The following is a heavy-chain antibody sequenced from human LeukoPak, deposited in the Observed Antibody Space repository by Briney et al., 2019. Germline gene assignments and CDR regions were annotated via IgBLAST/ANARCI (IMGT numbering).Heavy chain of an antibody. CDR2: ISYDGSNK. D-gene: IGHD3-10*01. CDR3: ARPNLWFGEPYDAFDI. CDR1: GFTFSSYA. V-gene: IGHV3-30*04. Sequence: GRSLRLSCAASGFTFSSYAMHWVRQAPGKGLEWVAVISYDGSNKYYADSVKGRFTISRDNSKNTLYLQMNSLRAEDTAVYYCARPNLWFGEPYDAFDIWGQGTMVTVSS. J-gene: IGHJ3*02.